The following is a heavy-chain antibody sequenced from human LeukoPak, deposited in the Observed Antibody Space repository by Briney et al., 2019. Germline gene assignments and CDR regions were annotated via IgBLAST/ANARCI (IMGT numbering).Heavy chain of an antibody. V-gene: IGHV1-69*04. CDR1: GGTFSSYA. CDR3: ARGPWFGEFHLDY. D-gene: IGHD3-10*01. CDR2: IIPILGIA. Sequence: SVKVSCKASGGTFSSYAISWVRQAPGQGLEWMGRIIPILGIANYAQKFQGRVTITADKSTSTAYMELSSLRSEDTAVYYCARGPWFGEFHLDYWGQGTLVTVSS. J-gene: IGHJ4*02.